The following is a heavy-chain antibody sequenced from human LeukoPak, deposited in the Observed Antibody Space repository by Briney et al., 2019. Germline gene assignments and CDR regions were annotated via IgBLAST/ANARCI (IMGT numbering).Heavy chain of an antibody. V-gene: IGHV3-49*03. CDR2: IRSKTYSATT. Sequence: GGSLRLSCTASGFSFGDFAMSWFRQAPGKGLEWVGFIRSKTYSATTEYAASVKGRFTISRDDSASIAYLQMNSLKTEDTAVYFCTRDRRGYNYSPRGYWGQGTLVTVSS. CDR3: TRDRRGYNYSPRGY. D-gene: IGHD5-18*01. J-gene: IGHJ4*02. CDR1: GFSFGDFA.